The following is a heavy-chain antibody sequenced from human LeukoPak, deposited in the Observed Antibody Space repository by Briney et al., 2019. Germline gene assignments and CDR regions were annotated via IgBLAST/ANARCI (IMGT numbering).Heavy chain of an antibody. CDR1: GFTSSSYS. J-gene: IGHJ6*04. Sequence: GGSLRLSCAASGFTSSSYSMNWVRQAPGKGLERGSSICISSSYIYYADSVKVRLTISRDNGKTSLYLQMNSMRAEDPAVYYCARVRVRGPLWPPNYYGMDVWGKGPTVTVSS. CDR3: ARVRVRGPLWPPNYYGMDV. D-gene: IGHD3-10*01. CDR2: ICISSSYI. V-gene: IGHV3-21*01.